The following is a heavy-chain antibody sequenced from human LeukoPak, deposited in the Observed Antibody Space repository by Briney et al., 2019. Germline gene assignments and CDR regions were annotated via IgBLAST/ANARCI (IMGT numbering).Heavy chain of an antibody. J-gene: IGHJ6*03. CDR3: ERCGYSHGYGWGGGYYYYYMDV. V-gene: IGHV3-7*01. CDR2: IKQDGSEK. CDR1: GFTFSSYW. D-gene: IGHD5-18*01. Sequence: GESLKISCAASGFTFSSYWMGWVRQAPGKGLEWVANIKQDGSEKYYVDSVKGRFTISRDNAKNSLYLQMNSLRAEDTAVYYCERCGYSHGYGWGGGYYYYYMDVWGKGTTVTVSS.